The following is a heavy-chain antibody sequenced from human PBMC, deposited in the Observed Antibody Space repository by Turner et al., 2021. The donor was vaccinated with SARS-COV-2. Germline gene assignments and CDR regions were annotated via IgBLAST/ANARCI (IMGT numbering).Heavy chain of an antibody. CDR1: GFTFSSYG. J-gene: IGHJ4*02. V-gene: IGHV3-33*01. Sequence: VQLLESGGGWVQPGRSLRLYCAASGFTFSSYGMHFVRQAPGKGLEWVAVIWYDGSNKYYAVSVKGRFTISRDNSKNTLYLQMNSLRAEDTAVYYCAREAYYYDSSAYDYWGQGTLVTVSS. D-gene: IGHD3-22*01. CDR3: AREAYYYDSSAYDY. CDR2: IWYDGSNK.